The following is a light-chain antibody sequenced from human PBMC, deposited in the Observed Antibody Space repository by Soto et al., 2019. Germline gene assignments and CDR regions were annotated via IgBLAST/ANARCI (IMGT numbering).Light chain of an antibody. J-gene: IGKJ2*01. V-gene: IGKV2-30*01. CDR2: KVS. CDR1: QSLVYSDGITY. CDR3: MQGTHWPPT. Sequence: DVVMTQSPLSLPVTLGQPASISCRASQSLVYSDGITYLNWFQQRPGQSPRRLIYKVSNRDSGVPDRISGSGSGTDFTLKITGVEAEDVGVYYCMQGTHWPPTFGQGTKLEI.